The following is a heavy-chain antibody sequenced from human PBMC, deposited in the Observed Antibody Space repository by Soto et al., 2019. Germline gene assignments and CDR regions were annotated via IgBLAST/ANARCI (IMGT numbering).Heavy chain of an antibody. Sequence: XETRSLPCAVVGWSFSDSCKSWIRQSPEKGLEWIGEITNSGSTYYNPSLKSRVTISGDTSKNQFSLEVRSVTAADTAVYFCARGRTAIATRWFDYWGQGTLVTVSA. CDR2: ITNSGST. CDR3: ARGRTAIATRWFDY. CDR1: GWSFSDSC. V-gene: IGHV4-34*01. J-gene: IGHJ5*01. D-gene: IGHD1-1*01.